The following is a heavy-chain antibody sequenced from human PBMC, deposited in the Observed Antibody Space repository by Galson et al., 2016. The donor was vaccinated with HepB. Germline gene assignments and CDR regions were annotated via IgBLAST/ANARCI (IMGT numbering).Heavy chain of an antibody. D-gene: IGHD3-3*01. CDR3: ASQSLWSGPANYYYGMDV. V-gene: IGHV3-21*01. Sequence: SLRLSCAASGFTFSSYSMNWVRQAPGKGLEWVSYTSSSSSYIYYADSVKGRFTISRDDAKNSLYLQMNSLRAGDTAVYYCASQSLWSGPANYYYGMDVWGQGTTVTVSS. CDR2: TSSSSSYI. CDR1: GFTFSSYS. J-gene: IGHJ6*02.